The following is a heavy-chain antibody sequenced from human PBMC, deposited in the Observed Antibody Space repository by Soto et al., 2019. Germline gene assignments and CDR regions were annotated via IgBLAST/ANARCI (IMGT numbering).Heavy chain of an antibody. CDR1: GFTFSSYG. Sequence: GSLRLACAASGFTFSSYGMHWVRQAPGKGLEWVAAIWYDGSNKYYADSVKGRFTISRDNSKNTLYLQMNSLRAEDTAVYYCPTSTGWFDPWGQGTLVTVS. CDR3: PTSTGWFDP. D-gene: IGHD2-2*01. V-gene: IGHV3-33*01. J-gene: IGHJ5*02. CDR2: IWYDGSNK.